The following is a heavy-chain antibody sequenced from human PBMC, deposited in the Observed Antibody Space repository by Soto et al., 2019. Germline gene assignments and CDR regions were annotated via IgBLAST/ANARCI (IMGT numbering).Heavy chain of an antibody. J-gene: IGHJ3*02. CDR1: EFTFSDYA. D-gene: IGHD3-22*01. Sequence: QVQLVESGGGVVQPGRSLRLSCAASEFTFSDYAMHWVRQAPGKGLEWVAVISDDGDKVFYADSMKDRLTISRDNSKSTLFLQLTSLGPEDTALYYCARAHYHDSSGPNGHAFDIWGQGTLVTLSS. V-gene: IGHV3-30-3*01. CDR3: ARAHYHDSSGPNGHAFDI. CDR2: ISDDGDKV.